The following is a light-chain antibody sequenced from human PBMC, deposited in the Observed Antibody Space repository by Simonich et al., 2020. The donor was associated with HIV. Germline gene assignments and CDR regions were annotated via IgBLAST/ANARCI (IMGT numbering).Light chain of an antibody. J-gene: IGLJ3*02. CDR2: STT. V-gene: IGLV8-61*01. Sequence: QTVVTPETSSSVSPGGTVTLTCALSSGSVSTSYYPTWYHPTPGQPPRTLIYSTTPRSSGVPDRFSGSILGNKAVLTITGAQADDEGDYYCVLYMGRGISVFGGGTKLTVL. CDR1: SGSVSTSYY. CDR3: VLYMGRGISV.